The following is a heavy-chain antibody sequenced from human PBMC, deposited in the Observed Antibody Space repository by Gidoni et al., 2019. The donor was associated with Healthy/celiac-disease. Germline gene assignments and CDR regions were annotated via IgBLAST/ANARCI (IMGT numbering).Heavy chain of an antibody. D-gene: IGHD6-19*01. V-gene: IGHV3-23*01. CDR3: AKYGVAGLPEDC. J-gene: IGHJ4*02. CDR1: GFTFSSYA. Sequence: EVQLLESGGGLVQPGGSLRLSGAASGFTFSSYAMGWVRRAPGKGLEWVSAISCSGGSTYYADSVKGRFTISRDNSKNTLYLQMNSLRAEDTAVYYCAKYGVAGLPEDCWGQGTLVTVSS. CDR2: ISCSGGST.